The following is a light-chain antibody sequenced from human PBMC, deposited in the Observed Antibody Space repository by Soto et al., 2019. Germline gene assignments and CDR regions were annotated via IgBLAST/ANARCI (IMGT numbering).Light chain of an antibody. J-gene: IGKJ1*01. Sequence: IQMTQSPSPLSASVGDRVTITCRARQSISSWLAWYQQKPGKAPKLLIYKASSLESGVPSRFSGSGSGTEFTLTISSLQPDDFATYYCQQYNSYWTFGQGTKVEIK. CDR1: QSISSW. V-gene: IGKV1-5*03. CDR2: KAS. CDR3: QQYNSYWT.